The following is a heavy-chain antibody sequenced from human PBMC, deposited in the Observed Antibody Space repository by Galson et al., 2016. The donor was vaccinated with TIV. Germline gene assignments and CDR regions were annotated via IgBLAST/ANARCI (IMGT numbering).Heavy chain of an antibody. D-gene: IGHD5-18*01. CDR1: GFTFDDYA. CDR2: ISWSGETN. V-gene: IGHV3-9*01. J-gene: IGHJ3*02. CDR3: AKDISNWVGDSYGFNTFDI. Sequence: SLRLSCAASGFTFDDYAMHWVRQAPGKGLEWVSSISWSGETNAYGESVKGRFTLSRDNAKNSLNLQMNSLKPEDTALYYCAKDISNWVGDSYGFNTFDIWGQGTMVTVSS.